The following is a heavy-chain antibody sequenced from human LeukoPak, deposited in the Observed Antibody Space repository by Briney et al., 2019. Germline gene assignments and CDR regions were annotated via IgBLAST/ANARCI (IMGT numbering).Heavy chain of an antibody. D-gene: IGHD3-22*01. CDR3: ARKFNSDISEYWFEFVH. Sequence: GGSLRLSCAASGFSFSDSAMHWVRQASGKGPEWVGRIRTKANTYATAYAASVKGRFTISRDDSRNTAYLQMSSLRADDTAVYYCARKFNSDISEYWFEFVHWGLGTLVTVSS. J-gene: IGHJ4*02. CDR2: IRTKANTYAT. CDR1: GFSFSDSA. V-gene: IGHV3-73*01.